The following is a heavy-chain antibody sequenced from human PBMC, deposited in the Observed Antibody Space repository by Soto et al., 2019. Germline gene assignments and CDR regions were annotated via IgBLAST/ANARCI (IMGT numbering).Heavy chain of an antibody. D-gene: IGHD6-13*01. Sequence: GGSLRLSCAASGFTFSDYYMSWIRQAPGKGLEWVSYISGTSTYINYADSVKGRFTISRDNAKNSLYLQMNSLRAEDTAVYFCARDVQQLASYWGQGTLVTVSS. CDR2: ISGTSTYI. V-gene: IGHV3-11*06. J-gene: IGHJ4*02. CDR1: GFTFSDYY. CDR3: ARDVQQLASY.